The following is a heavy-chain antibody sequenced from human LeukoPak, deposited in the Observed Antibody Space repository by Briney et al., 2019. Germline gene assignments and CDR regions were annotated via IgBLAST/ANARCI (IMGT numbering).Heavy chain of an antibody. CDR1: GGSISSYY. CDR2: IYYSGST. V-gene: IGHV4-59*01. CDR3: ARNSDGDYGFGY. D-gene: IGHD4-17*01. Sequence: SETLSLTCTVSGGSISSYYWSWIRQPPGKGLEWIGYIYYSGSTNYNPSLKSRVTISVDTSKNQFSLKLSSVTAADTAVYYCARNSDGDYGFGYWGQGTLVTVSS. J-gene: IGHJ4*02.